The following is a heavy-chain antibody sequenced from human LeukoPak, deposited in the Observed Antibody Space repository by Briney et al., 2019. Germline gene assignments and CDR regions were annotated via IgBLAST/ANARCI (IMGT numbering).Heavy chain of an antibody. CDR1: GGSFSGYY. CDR2: IDHSGST. Sequence: SETLSLTCAVYGGSFSGYYWSWIRQPPGKGLEWIGEIDHSGSTNYNPSLKSRVTISVDTSKNQFSLKLSSVTAADTAVYYCARDGARAHRNYDFWSGYYFNYYYYMDVWGKGTTVTVSS. CDR3: ARDGARAHRNYDFWSGYYFNYYYYMDV. V-gene: IGHV4-34*01. D-gene: IGHD3-3*01. J-gene: IGHJ6*03.